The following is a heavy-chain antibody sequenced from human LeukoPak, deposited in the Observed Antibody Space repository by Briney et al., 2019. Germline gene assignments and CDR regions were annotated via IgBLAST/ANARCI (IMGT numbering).Heavy chain of an antibody. CDR1: GGSISSYY. J-gene: IGHJ5*02. Sequence: SETLSLTCTVSGGSISSYYWSWIRQPPGKGLEWIGYIYYSGSTNYNPSLKSRVTISVDTSKNQFSLKLSSVTAADTAVYYCARDRGYYGSGSYSNWFDPWGQGTLVTVSS. CDR3: ARDRGYYGSGSYSNWFDP. D-gene: IGHD3-10*01. CDR2: IYYSGST. V-gene: IGHV4-59*12.